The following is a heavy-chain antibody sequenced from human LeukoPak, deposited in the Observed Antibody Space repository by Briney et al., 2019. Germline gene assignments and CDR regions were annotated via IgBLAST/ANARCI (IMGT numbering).Heavy chain of an antibody. CDR1: GYRFTSYG. V-gene: IGHV1-18*01. CDR3: ARYYHDSSGYYRFAFDI. D-gene: IGHD3-22*01. CDR2: ISAYNGNT. Sequence: AASVKVSCKASGYRFTSYGITWGRQAPGQGVEWMGWISAYNGNTNYAQNLQGRVTMTTDTSTSTAYMELRSLRSDDTAVYYCARYYHDSSGYYRFAFDIWGQGTMVTVSS. J-gene: IGHJ3*02.